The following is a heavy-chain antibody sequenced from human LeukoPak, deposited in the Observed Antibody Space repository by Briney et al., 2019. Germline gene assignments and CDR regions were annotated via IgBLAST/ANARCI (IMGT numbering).Heavy chain of an antibody. D-gene: IGHD3-10*01. CDR3: ARALVRGAPRVWFDP. J-gene: IGHJ5*02. CDR2: IYHSGST. CDR1: GGSISSGGYS. Sequence: PSQTLSLTCAVSGGSISSGGYSWSWIRQPPGKGLGWIGYIYHSGSTYYNPSLKSRVTISVDRSKNQFSLKLSSVTAADTAVYYCARALVRGAPRVWFDPWGQGTLVTVSS. V-gene: IGHV4-30-2*01.